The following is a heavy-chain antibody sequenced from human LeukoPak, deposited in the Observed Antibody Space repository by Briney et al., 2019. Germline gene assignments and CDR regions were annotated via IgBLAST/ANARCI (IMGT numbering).Heavy chain of an antibody. CDR1: GDSVSSNSAA. CDR2: TYYRSKWYN. Sequence: SQTLSLTCAISGDSVSSNSAAWNWIRQSPSRGLEWLGRTYYRSKWYNDYAVSVKSRITINPDTSKNQFSLKLSSVTAADTAVYYCARSRGRYYDFWSGYYTGGYFDYWGQGTLVTVSS. D-gene: IGHD3-3*01. CDR3: ARSRGRYYDFWSGYYTGGYFDY. J-gene: IGHJ4*02. V-gene: IGHV6-1*01.